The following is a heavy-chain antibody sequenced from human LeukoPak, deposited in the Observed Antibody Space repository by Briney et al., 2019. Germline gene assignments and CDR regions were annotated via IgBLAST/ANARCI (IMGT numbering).Heavy chain of an antibody. CDR1: GGSISSSSYY. V-gene: IGHV4-39*07. CDR2: IYYSGST. Sequence: PSETLSLTCTVSGGSISSSSYYWGWIRQPPGKGLEWIGSIYYSGSTYYNPSLKSRVTISVDSSKNQFSLKLSSVTAADTAAYYCARGSSSGYPALDYFDYWGQGTLVTVSS. D-gene: IGHD3-22*01. CDR3: ARGSSSGYPALDYFDY. J-gene: IGHJ4*02.